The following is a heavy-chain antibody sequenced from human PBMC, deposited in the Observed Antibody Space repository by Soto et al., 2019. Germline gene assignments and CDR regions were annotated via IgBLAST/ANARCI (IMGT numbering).Heavy chain of an antibody. CDR1: GGSFSGYY. CDR3: ARGRIQAFFDY. J-gene: IGHJ4*02. V-gene: IGHV4-34*01. Sequence: SETLSLTCAVYGGSFSGYYWSWIRQPPGKGLEWIGEINHSGSTNYNPSLKSRVTISVDTSKNQFSLKLSSVTAADTAVYYCARGRIQAFFDYWGQGTLVTVSS. CDR2: INHSGST.